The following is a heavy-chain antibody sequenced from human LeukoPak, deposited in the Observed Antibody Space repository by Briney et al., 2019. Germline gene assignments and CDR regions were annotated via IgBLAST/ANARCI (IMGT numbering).Heavy chain of an antibody. Sequence: SETLSFTCTVSGGSIGSGAFYCNWIRQHPGKGLEWIGYIYHTGITSYNPSLRSRVTMSVDTSMNQVSLKLSSLTAADTAVYYCAASSGVTLGRFWGQGTLVTVSS. CDR3: AASSGVTLGRF. CDR1: GGSIGSGAFY. D-gene: IGHD3-16*01. J-gene: IGHJ4*02. V-gene: IGHV4-31*03. CDR2: IYHTGIT.